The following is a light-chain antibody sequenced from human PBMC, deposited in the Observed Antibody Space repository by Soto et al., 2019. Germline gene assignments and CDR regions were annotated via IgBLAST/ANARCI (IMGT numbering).Light chain of an antibody. CDR3: QQSRNYFT. V-gene: IGKV1D-13*01. CDR2: AAS. Sequence: AIQLTQSPSSLSASVGDRVTITCRASQGLNSNLAWYQQKPGKAPKLLMYAASTLQKGVPSRFSGNGSGTDFTLTISSLQPEDFATEYCQQSRNYFTFGPGTKVDI. CDR1: QGLNSN. J-gene: IGKJ3*01.